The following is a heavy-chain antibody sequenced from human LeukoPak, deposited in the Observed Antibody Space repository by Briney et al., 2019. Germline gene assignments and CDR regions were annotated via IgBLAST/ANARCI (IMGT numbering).Heavy chain of an antibody. CDR2: INSDGSNT. V-gene: IGHV3-74*01. Sequence: GGSLRLSCGASGFTFSNYWVHWVRHAPGKGPVWVSRINSDGSNTIYADSVKGRFTISRDNAKNTVYLQMNSLRVEDTAIYYCARGGFGHNMDVWGKGTTVTVSS. J-gene: IGHJ6*03. CDR1: GFTFSNYW. D-gene: IGHD3-3*01. CDR3: ARGGFGHNMDV.